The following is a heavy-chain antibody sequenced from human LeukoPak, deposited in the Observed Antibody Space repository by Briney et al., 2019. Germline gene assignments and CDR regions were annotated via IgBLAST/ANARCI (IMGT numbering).Heavy chain of an antibody. D-gene: IGHD6-13*01. V-gene: IGHV1-2*02. CDR2: INPNSGGT. J-gene: IGHJ3*02. Sequence: ASVKVSCKASGYTFTGYYMHWVRQAPGQGLEWMGWINPNSGGTNYAQKFQGRVTMTRDTSISTAHMELSRLRSDDTAVYYCAREELAAAGTGDAFDIWGQGTMVTVSS. CDR3: AREELAAAGTGDAFDI. CDR1: GYTFTGYY.